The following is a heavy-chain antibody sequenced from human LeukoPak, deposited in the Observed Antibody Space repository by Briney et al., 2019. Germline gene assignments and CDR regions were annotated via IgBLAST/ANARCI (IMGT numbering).Heavy chain of an antibody. Sequence: SETLSLTCAVYGGSFSGYYWSWIRQPPGKGLEWIGEINHSGSTNYNPSLKSRVTISVDTSKNQFSLKLSSVTAADTAVYYCARGLSYDILTGYGYWGQGTLVTVSS. CDR2: INHSGST. J-gene: IGHJ4*02. V-gene: IGHV4-34*01. CDR1: GGSFSGYY. CDR3: ARGLSYDILTGYGY. D-gene: IGHD3-9*01.